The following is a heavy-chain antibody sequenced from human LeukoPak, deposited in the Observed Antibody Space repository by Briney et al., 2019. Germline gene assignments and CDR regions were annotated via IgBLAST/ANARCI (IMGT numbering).Heavy chain of an antibody. J-gene: IGHJ4*02. CDR3: ARDAGRSYDLDY. CDR2: ISAYNGNT. V-gene: IGHV1-18*01. D-gene: IGHD3-16*01. CDR1: GYTFTSYG. Sequence: WASVKVSCKASGYTFTSYGISWVRQAPGQGLEWMGWISAYNGNTDYAQSLQGRVTMTIDTSASTVYMELRSLRSDDTAVYYCARDAGRSYDLDYWGQGTLVTVSS.